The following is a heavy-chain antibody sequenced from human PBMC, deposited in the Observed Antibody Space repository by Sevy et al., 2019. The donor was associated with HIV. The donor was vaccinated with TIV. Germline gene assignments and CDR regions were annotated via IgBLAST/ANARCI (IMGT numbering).Heavy chain of an antibody. J-gene: IGHJ1*01. D-gene: IGHD6-13*01. V-gene: IGHV3-23*01. CDR2: ISGSGGST. CDR3: AKDASSSWTGGTFQH. CDR1: GFIFSGYV. Sequence: GGSLRLSCAASGFIFSGYVMSWVHQAPGKGLEWVSTISGSGGSTYYADSVKGRFAISRDNSKNTLDLEMNSLRVEDPAVACCAKDASSSWTGGTFQHWGQGTLVTVSS.